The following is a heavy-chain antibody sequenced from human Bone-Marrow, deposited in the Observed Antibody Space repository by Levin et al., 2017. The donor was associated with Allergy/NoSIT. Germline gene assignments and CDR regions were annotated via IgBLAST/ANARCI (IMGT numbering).Heavy chain of an antibody. CDR3: ATDLAAAGEAGYFDY. Sequence: GGSLRLSCAASGFTFSSYWMSWVRQAPGKGLEWVANIKQDGSEKYYVDSVKGRFTISRDNAKNSLYLQMNSLRAEDTAVYYCATDLAAAGEAGYFDYWGQGTLVTVSS. V-gene: IGHV3-7*01. D-gene: IGHD6-13*01. CDR2: IKQDGSEK. CDR1: GFTFSSYW. J-gene: IGHJ4*02.